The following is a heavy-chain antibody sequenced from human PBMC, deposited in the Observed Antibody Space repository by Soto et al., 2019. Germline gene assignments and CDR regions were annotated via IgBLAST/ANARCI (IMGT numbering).Heavy chain of an antibody. CDR1: GYTFGGYY. V-gene: IGHV1-2*02. CDR2: IGPKSGDT. CDR3: GRGRSGEIVIFY. Sequence: QVQLVQSGAEVKESGASVKVSCKASGYTFGGYYIHWVRQAPGQAPEWVGEIGPKSGDTRYAQKFQGRVTMTKDTSITTVYMELRNLSPDDTAVYFCGRGRSGEIVIFYWGQGTLVTVHS. J-gene: IGHJ4*02. D-gene: IGHD5-12*01.